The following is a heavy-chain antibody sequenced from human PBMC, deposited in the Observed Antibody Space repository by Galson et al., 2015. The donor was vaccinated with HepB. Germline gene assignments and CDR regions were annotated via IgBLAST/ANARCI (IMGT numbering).Heavy chain of an antibody. D-gene: IGHD6-19*01. CDR2: ISGSGGST. V-gene: IGHV3-23*01. J-gene: IGHJ4*02. CDR1: GFSFISFA. Sequence: SLRLSCAASGFSFISFAMVWVRQAPGKGLEWVPTISGSGGSTYYADSVKGRFTISRDNSKNTVYLQMNSLRAEDTAVYYCAKDRSDYSSYFDHWGQGTLVTVSS. CDR3: AKDRSDYSSYFDH.